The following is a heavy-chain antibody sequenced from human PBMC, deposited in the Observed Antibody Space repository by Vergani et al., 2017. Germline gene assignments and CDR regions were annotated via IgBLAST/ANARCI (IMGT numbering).Heavy chain of an antibody. CDR2: ISYDGSNK. V-gene: IGHV3-30-3*01. CDR1: GFTFSSYA. Sequence: QVQLVESGGGVVQPGRSLRLSCAASGFTFSSYAMHWVRQAPGKGLEWVAVISYDGSNKYYADSVKGRFTISRDNSKNTLYLQMNSLRAEDTAVYYCAREPPLTGFFDYWGQGTLVTVSS. CDR3: AREPPLTGFFDY. J-gene: IGHJ4*02. D-gene: IGHD3-9*01.